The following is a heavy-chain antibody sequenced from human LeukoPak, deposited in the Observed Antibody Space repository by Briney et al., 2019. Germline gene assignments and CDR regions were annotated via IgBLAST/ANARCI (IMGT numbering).Heavy chain of an antibody. V-gene: IGHV4-4*07. CDR3: ARDFYASGFYFWFDP. CDR1: GGYTGSHY. J-gene: IGHJ5*02. D-gene: IGHD2/OR15-2a*01. CDR2: ISPSGTT. Sequence: KTSETLSLTCTVSGGYTGSHYWSWIRQPAGKGLEWIGHISPSGTTHYNPSLGSRVTMSVDTSKNYFSLRLSSVTAADTAVYYCARDFYASGFYFWFDPWGQGMLVTVSS.